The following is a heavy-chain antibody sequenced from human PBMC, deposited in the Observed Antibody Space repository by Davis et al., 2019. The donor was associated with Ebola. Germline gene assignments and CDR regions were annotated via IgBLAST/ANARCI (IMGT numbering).Heavy chain of an antibody. Sequence: ASVKVSCKASGYTFTSYYMHWVRQAPGQGLEWMGIINPSGGSTSYAQKFQGRVTMTRDTSTSTAYMELRSLRSDDTAVYYCARDPGKWGINYYYGMDVWGQGTTVTVSS. J-gene: IGHJ6*02. CDR2: INPSGGST. D-gene: IGHD3-16*01. CDR1: GYTFTSYY. CDR3: ARDPGKWGINYYYGMDV. V-gene: IGHV1-46*01.